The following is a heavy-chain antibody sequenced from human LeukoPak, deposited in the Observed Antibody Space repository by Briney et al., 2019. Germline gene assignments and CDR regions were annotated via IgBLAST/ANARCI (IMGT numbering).Heavy chain of an antibody. CDR3: ARGDAKRTAMPSY. CDR1: GYTFTGYY. J-gene: IGHJ4*02. Sequence: ASVKVSCKASGYTFTGYYMHWGRQAPGQGLEWMGWINPNSGGTNYAQKFQGRVTMTRDTSISTAYMELSRLRSDDTAVYYCARGDAKRTAMPSYWGQGTLVTVSS. V-gene: IGHV1-2*02. D-gene: IGHD5-18*01. CDR2: INPNSGGT.